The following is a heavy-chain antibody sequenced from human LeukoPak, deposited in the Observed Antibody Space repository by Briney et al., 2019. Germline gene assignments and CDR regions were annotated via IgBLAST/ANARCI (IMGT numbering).Heavy chain of an antibody. J-gene: IGHJ4*02. Sequence: GGSLRLSCAASGFTFSNYALSWVRQAPGKGLQWVSTISITGGSTYYADSVKGRFTISRDNSRNTVSLQMNSLRAEDTAVYYCAKEAPLYCAATNREEGSFDCWGQGTLVTISS. CDR1: GFTFSNYA. V-gene: IGHV3-23*01. CDR3: AKEAPLYCAATNREEGSFDC. D-gene: IGHD2-8*02. CDR2: ISITGGST.